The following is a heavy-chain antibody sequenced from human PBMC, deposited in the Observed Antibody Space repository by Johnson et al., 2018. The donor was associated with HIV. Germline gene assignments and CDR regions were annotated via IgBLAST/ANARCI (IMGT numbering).Heavy chain of an antibody. CDR2: ISSDGSNK. J-gene: IGHJ3*02. CDR3: AREAVTLRGWGHVFDI. Sequence: QVQVVESGGGLVQPGGSLRLSCAASAFTFSSYAMSWVRQAPGKGLEWVALISSDGSNKSYADSVKGRFPISRDNSKNTMHLQMKTLGAEDTAVYYCAREAVTLRGWGHVFDIWGQGTMVTVSS. D-gene: IGHD3-16*01. CDR1: AFTFSSYA. V-gene: IGHV3-30-3*01.